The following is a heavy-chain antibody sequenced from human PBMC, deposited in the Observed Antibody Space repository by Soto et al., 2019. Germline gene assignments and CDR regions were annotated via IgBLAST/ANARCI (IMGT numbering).Heavy chain of an antibody. CDR2: ISPKSGYT. Sequence: GASVKVSFKASGYTFTDYYLHWLRQAPGQGLQWMGWISPKSGYTKYAQNLQGRVTMTRDTSIGATYMELSSLTSDDTAVYYCAKLAYYHYAMDVWGQGTTVTVSS. J-gene: IGHJ6*02. CDR1: GYTFTDYY. CDR3: AKLAYYHYAMDV. V-gene: IGHV1-2*02.